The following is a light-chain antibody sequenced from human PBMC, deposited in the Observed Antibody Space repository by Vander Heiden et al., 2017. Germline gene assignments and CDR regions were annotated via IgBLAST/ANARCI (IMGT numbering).Light chain of an antibody. Sequence: DIHMTQSPSSLSASEGDRVTITCQASQDIGSSLNWYQQKSGKPPKLLIFDASNLELGVPSRFSGSRSGTDFTLTITSVQPEDIATYYCQQYHDLPITFGQGTRLDNK. J-gene: IGKJ5*01. CDR2: DAS. V-gene: IGKV1-33*01. CDR3: QQYHDLPIT. CDR1: QDIGSS.